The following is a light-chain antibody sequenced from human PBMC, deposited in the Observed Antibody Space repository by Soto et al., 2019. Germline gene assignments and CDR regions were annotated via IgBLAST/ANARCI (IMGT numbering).Light chain of an antibody. J-gene: IGLJ2*01. CDR3: CSYAGSSTPVV. CDR2: EGS. Sequence: QSALTQPASVSGSPGQSITISCTGTSSDVGSDNLVSWYQQHPGKAPKLLIYEGSKRPSGVSNRFSGSKSGNTASLTISGLQAEEEADYYCCSYAGSSTPVVFGGGTKLTVL. V-gene: IGLV2-23*01. CDR1: SSDVGSDNL.